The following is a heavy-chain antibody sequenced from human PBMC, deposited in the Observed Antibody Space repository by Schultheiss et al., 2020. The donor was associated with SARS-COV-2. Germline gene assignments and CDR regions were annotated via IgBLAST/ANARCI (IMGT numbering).Heavy chain of an antibody. CDR3: ARDRNRIGMDV. Sequence: GESLKISCAASGFTFSSHWMSWVRQAPGKGLEWVSRINSDGSTTTYADSVKGRFTISRDNSKNTLYLQMNSLRAEDTAVYYCARDRNRIGMDVWGQGTTVTVSS. V-gene: IGHV3-74*01. CDR1: GFTFSSHW. D-gene: IGHD2-15*01. CDR2: INSDGSTT. J-gene: IGHJ6*02.